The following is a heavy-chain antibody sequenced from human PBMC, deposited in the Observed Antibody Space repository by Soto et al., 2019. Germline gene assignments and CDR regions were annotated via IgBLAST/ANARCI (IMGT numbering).Heavy chain of an antibody. D-gene: IGHD2-2*01. V-gene: IGHV3-53*01. CDR3: ARGAGVPAADFDY. CDR2: IYSGGST. Sequence: GGSLRLSCAASGFTVSSNYMSWVRQAPGKGLEWVSVIYSGGSTYYADSVKGRFTISRDNSKNTLYLQMNSLRAEDTAVYYCARGAGVPAADFDYWGQGTLVTVSS. CDR1: GFTVSSNY. J-gene: IGHJ4*02.